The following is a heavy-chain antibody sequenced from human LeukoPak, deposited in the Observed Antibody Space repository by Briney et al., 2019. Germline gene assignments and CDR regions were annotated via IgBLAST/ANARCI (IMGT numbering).Heavy chain of an antibody. CDR2: INQDGSGK. J-gene: IGHJ4*02. Sequence: PGGSLRLSCAASGFTFTTYWMSWVRQAPGKGLEWVANINQDGSGKYYVDSVKGRFTISRDNGKNSLYLQMNSLGAEDTAVYYCARGGKLHPQSPYWGQGTLVTVSS. D-gene: IGHD3-16*01. CDR1: GFTFTTYW. V-gene: IGHV3-7*01. CDR3: ARGGKLHPQSPY.